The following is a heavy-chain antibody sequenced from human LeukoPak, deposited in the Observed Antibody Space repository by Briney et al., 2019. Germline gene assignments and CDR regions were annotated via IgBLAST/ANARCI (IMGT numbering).Heavy chain of an antibody. CDR2: IDPTDSYT. Sequence: GESLRISCKGSGYRFTSYWISWVRQMPGKGLEWMGRIDPTDSYTNCSPSFQGHVTISVDKSVTTAYLQWNSLKASDTAIYYCARQRALSWFDPWGQGTLVTVSS. CDR3: ARQRALSWFDP. J-gene: IGHJ5*02. D-gene: IGHD6-25*01. CDR1: GYRFTSYW. V-gene: IGHV5-10-1*01.